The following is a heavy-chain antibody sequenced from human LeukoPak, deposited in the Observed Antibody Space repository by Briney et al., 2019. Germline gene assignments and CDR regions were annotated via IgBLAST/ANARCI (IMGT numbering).Heavy chain of an antibody. Sequence: ASVKVSCKASGYTFTGYYMHWVRQAPGQGLEWMGWINPNSGGTDYEQKFQGRVTMTRDTSISTAYMELTSLRSDDTAVYYCARGLYYYDTSAHYGMDVWGQGTTVTVYS. CDR1: GYTFTGYY. V-gene: IGHV1-2*02. CDR3: ARGLYYYDTSAHYGMDV. D-gene: IGHD3-22*01. J-gene: IGHJ6*02. CDR2: INPNSGGT.